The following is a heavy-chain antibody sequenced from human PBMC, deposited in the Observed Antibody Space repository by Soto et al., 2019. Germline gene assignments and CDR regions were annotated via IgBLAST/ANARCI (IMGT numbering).Heavy chain of an antibody. CDR1: GFTFSSYA. V-gene: IGHV3-23*01. CDR3: AKDHPDRGYSGYDPSLYYFDY. CDR2: ISGSGGST. J-gene: IGHJ4*02. Sequence: GGSLRLSCAASGFTFSSYAMSWVRQAPGKGLEWVSAISGSGGSTYYADSVKGRFTISRDNSKNTLYLQMNSLRAEDTAVYYCAKDHPDRGYSGYDPSLYYFDYWGQGTLVTVSS. D-gene: IGHD5-12*01.